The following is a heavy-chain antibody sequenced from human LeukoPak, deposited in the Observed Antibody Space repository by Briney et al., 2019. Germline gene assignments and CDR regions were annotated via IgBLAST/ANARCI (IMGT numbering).Heavy chain of an antibody. Sequence: ASVNVSCKASGYTFTTFGISWVRQAPGQGLEWMGWISAYNGNTNYAQKLQGRVTMTTDTSTSTAYMELRSLRSDDTAVYYCARDGPRLVPDYWGQGTLVTVSS. CDR3: ARDGPRLVPDY. D-gene: IGHD6-19*01. J-gene: IGHJ4*02. CDR2: ISAYNGNT. V-gene: IGHV1-18*01. CDR1: GYTFTTFG.